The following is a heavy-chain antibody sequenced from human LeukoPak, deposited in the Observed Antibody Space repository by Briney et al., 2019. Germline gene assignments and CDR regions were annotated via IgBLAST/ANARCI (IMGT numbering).Heavy chain of an antibody. D-gene: IGHD4/OR15-4a*01. CDR3: AREKGMTMKVFDH. CDR2: ISTYNGNT. V-gene: IGHV1-18*01. Sequence: ASVKVSCKAAGYTFTTYRISWVRQAPGQGLEWMGWISTYNGNTDYAQKFQGRVTMTSDTSTSTASLDLRSLRSDDSAIYFCAREKGMTMKVFDHWGQGTLVTVSS. CDR1: GYTFTTYR. J-gene: IGHJ4*02.